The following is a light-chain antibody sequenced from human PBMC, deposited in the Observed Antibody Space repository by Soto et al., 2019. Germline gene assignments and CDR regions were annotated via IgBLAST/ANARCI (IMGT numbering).Light chain of an antibody. CDR1: QGISSY. CDR2: SAS. J-gene: IGKJ1*01. V-gene: IGKV1-8*01. Sequence: AIRMTQSPSSLSASTGDRVTITCRASQGISSYLAWYQQKPGRAPKLLIYSASSLQSGVPSRFTGTASGTDFTLTISSLQPEDFATYYCLQDFNYPWTFGQGTKVDIK. CDR3: LQDFNYPWT.